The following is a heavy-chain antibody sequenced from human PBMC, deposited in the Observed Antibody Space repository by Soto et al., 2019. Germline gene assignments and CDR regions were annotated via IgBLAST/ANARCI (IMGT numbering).Heavy chain of an antibody. D-gene: IGHD5-18*01. V-gene: IGHV1-69*01. Sequence: QVQLVQSGAEVKKPGSSVKVSCKASGGTFSSYAISWVRQAPGQGLEWMGGIIPIFGTANYAQKFQGRVTVTADESTSTAYMELSSLRSEDTAVYYFARESVEYSYGPGPIDYWGQGTLVTVSS. CDR1: GGTFSSYA. CDR3: ARESVEYSYGPGPIDY. J-gene: IGHJ4*02. CDR2: IIPIFGTA.